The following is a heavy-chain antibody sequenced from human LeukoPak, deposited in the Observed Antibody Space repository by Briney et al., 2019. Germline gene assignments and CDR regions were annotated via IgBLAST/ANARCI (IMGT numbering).Heavy chain of an antibody. V-gene: IGHV3-23*01. D-gene: IGHD2-15*01. Sequence: GGSLRLSCAASGFSFSRTDMFWVRQAPGKGLEYVSSISGTRDATYYAAPVRGRFTIYRDDSNNMLFLQMNSLRAEDTALYYCAKGGPGAFDFWGQGTMVAVSS. CDR1: GFSFSRTD. J-gene: IGHJ3*01. CDR3: AKGGPGAFDF. CDR2: ISGTRDAT.